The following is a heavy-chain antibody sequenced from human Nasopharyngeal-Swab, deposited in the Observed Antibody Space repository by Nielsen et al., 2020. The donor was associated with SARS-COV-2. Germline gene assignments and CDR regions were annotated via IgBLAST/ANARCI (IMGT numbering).Heavy chain of an antibody. V-gene: IGHV1-46*01. Sequence: ASVKVSCKASGYTFTSYYMHWVRQAPGQGLEWVGIINPSGGSTSYAQKFQERVTITRDMSTSTAYMELSSLRSEDTAVYYCAAAKAARQGYYYYGMDVWGQGTTVTVSS. CDR2: INPSGGST. D-gene: IGHD6-6*01. CDR1: GYTFTSYY. CDR3: AAAKAARQGYYYYGMDV. J-gene: IGHJ6*02.